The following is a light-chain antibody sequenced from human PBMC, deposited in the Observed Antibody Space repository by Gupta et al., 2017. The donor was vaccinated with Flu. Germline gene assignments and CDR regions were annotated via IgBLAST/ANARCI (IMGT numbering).Light chain of an antibody. CDR1: SSNMGSNI. J-gene: IGLJ1*01. CDR2: SNN. V-gene: IGLV1-44*01. CDR3: AAWDDSRTGQV. Sequence: RVTISCSGSSSNMGSNIVSWSRRLPGPAPNLLIYSNNKRPSGVPERFSGSKSGTSASLAISGLQAEDEADYYCAAWDDSRTGQVFGTGTKVIVL.